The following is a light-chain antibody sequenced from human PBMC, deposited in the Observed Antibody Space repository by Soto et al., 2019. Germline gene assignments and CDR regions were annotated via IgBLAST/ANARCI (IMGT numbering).Light chain of an antibody. CDR2: SAS. V-gene: IGKV1-12*01. Sequence: DIQMTQSPSSVSASVGDRVTITCRASQDIHRWLAWHQQKPGEAPNLLIFSASSLQSGVPSRFSGSGSGTDFTLTITNLQPEDVATYYCQQGHSFPLTFGPGTKVDLK. J-gene: IGKJ3*01. CDR1: QDIHRW. CDR3: QQGHSFPLT.